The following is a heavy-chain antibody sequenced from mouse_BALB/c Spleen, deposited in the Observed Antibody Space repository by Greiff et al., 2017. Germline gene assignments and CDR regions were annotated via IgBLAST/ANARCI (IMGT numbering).Heavy chain of an antibody. CDR2: IWGDGST. J-gene: IGHJ3*01. V-gene: IGHV2-6-7*01. CDR3: ARAYGYDGAWFAY. D-gene: IGHD2-2*01. Sequence: QVQLQQSGPGLVAPSQSLSITCTVSGFSLTGYGVNWVRQPPGKGLEWLGMIWGDGSTDYNSALKSRLSISKDNSKSQVFLKMNSLQTDDTARYYCARAYGYDGAWFAYWGQGTLVTVSA. CDR1: GFSLTGYG.